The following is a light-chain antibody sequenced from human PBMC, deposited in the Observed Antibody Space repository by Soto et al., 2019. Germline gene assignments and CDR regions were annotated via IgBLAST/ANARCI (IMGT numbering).Light chain of an antibody. Sequence: QSVLTQPASVSGSPGQSIAISCTGTNSDVGAYNHVSWYQHHPGKAPKLMIYEVNNRPSGVSDRFSSSKSGYTASLTISGLQAEDEADYYCCSYTTSNTRVFGTGTKLTVL. CDR3: CSYTTSNTRV. CDR2: EVN. CDR1: NSDVGAYNH. J-gene: IGLJ1*01. V-gene: IGLV2-14*01.